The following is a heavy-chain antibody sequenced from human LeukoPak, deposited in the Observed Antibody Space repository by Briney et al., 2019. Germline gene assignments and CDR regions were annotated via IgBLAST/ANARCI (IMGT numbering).Heavy chain of an antibody. CDR1: GYTFTGYY. CDR2: INPNCGGT. J-gene: IGHJ4*02. V-gene: IGHV1-2*02. Sequence: ASVNVSCKASGYTFTGYYMHWVRQAPGQGLEWMGWINPNCGGTNYAQKFQGRVTMTRDTSISTAYMELSRLRSDDTAVYYCARDLGSSGWLYYFDYWGQGTLVTVSS. CDR3: ARDLGSSGWLYYFDY. D-gene: IGHD6-19*01.